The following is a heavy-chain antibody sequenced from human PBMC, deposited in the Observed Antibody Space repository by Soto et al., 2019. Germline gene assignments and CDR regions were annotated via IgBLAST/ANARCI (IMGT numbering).Heavy chain of an antibody. CDR1: GGNISSYD. J-gene: IGHJ4*02. Sequence: SETQSLTCTVSGGNISSYDWSWIRQPPGKELEWIGYIYYSGSTNYNPSLKSRVTISVDTSKNQFSLKLSSVTAADTAVYYCASLIAAAGTNYFDYWGQGTLVTVSS. V-gene: IGHV4-59*01. CDR3: ASLIAAAGTNYFDY. CDR2: IYYSGST. D-gene: IGHD6-13*01.